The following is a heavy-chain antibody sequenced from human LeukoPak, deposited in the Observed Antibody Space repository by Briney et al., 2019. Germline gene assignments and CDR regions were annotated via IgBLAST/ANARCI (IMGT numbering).Heavy chain of an antibody. J-gene: IGHJ3*02. CDR3: ARDDEENDAFDI. Sequence: ASVKVSCKASGYTFTSYYMHWVRQAPGQGLEWMGIINPSGGSTSYAQKFHGRVTMTRDTSTSTVYMELSSLRSEDTAVYYCARDDEENDAFDIWGQGTMVTVSS. CDR1: GYTFTSYY. V-gene: IGHV1-46*01. CDR2: INPSGGST.